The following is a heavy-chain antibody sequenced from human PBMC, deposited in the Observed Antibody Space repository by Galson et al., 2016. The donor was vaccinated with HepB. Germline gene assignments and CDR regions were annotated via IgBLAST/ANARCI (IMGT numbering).Heavy chain of an antibody. CDR1: GFTFSGYW. V-gene: IGHV3-7*01. J-gene: IGHJ4*02. CDR2: IKQDGSEK. D-gene: IGHD6-25*01. Sequence: SLRLSCAASGFTFSGYWMTWVRQAPGKGLEWVANIKQDGSEKNYVDSVKGRFTISRDNAKNLVYLQMNSLRAEDTATYYCASAPAATESDYWGQGTLVTV. CDR3: ASAPAATESDY.